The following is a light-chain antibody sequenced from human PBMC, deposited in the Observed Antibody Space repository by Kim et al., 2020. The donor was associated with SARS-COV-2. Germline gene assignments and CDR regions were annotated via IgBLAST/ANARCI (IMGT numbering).Light chain of an antibody. CDR2: KAS. CDR1: QSISSW. V-gene: IGKV1-5*03. J-gene: IGKJ1*01. CDR3: QQYQGT. Sequence: TPSASVVDRVTITCRASQSISSWLAWYQQKPGKAPKLLIYKASSLESGVPSRFSGSGSGTEFTLTISSLQPDDFATYYCQQYQGTFGQGTKVDIK.